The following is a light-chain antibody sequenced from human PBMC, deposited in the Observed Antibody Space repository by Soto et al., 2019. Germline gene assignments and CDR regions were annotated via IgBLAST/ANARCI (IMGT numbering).Light chain of an antibody. Sequence: QSVLTQPASMSGSPGQSITISCTGTSSDVGSYNYVSWYQLHPGKAPKLMIYEVSNRPSGVSNRFSGSKSGDTASLTISGLQAEDEADYYCSSYTTRTTLYVFGTGTKVTV. CDR3: SSYTTRTTLYV. CDR2: EVS. V-gene: IGLV2-14*01. J-gene: IGLJ1*01. CDR1: SSDVGSYNY.